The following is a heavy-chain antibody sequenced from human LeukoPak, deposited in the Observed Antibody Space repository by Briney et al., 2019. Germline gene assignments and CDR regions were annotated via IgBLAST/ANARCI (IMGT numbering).Heavy chain of an antibody. CDR3: AKDRPNFYETSGSYYKIKVDF. J-gene: IGHJ4*02. V-gene: IGHV3-23*01. CDR2: ITSSGRTP. CDR1: GFTFNTHA. Sequence: GGSLRLSCEASGFTFNTHAMSWVRQAPGKGLEWVASITSSGRTPYYTDSVKGRFTISRDNSKNTLYLQMNSLRGEDTAVYYCAKDRPNFYETSGSYYKIKVDFWGQGSLVTVSS. D-gene: IGHD3-10*01.